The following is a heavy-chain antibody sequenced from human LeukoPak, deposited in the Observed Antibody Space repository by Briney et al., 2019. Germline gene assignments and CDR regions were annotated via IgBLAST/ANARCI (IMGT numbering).Heavy chain of an antibody. CDR1: GNYW. Sequence: GGSLRLSCAASGNYWMHWVRQAPGKGLVWVSHINSDGGWTSYADSVKGRFTISKDNAKDTVYLQMNSLRAEDTAVYYCVSFYETYWGRGTLVTVSS. V-gene: IGHV3-74*01. CDR3: VSFYETY. D-gene: IGHD2/OR15-2a*01. CDR2: INSDGGWT. J-gene: IGHJ4*02.